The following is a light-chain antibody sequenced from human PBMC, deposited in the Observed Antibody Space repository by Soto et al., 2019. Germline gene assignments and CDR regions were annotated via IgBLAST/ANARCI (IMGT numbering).Light chain of an antibody. V-gene: IGKV2-28*01. CDR1: QSLLHRNGYNY. Sequence: DIVMTQSPLSLPVTPGEPASISCRSSQSLLHRNGYNYLDWYLQKPGQSPQLLIYLGSNRASGVPDRFSGSGSGTDFTLRISRVEAEDVGVYYCMQALQTRLTFGQGTKVEIK. CDR3: MQALQTRLT. J-gene: IGKJ1*01. CDR2: LGS.